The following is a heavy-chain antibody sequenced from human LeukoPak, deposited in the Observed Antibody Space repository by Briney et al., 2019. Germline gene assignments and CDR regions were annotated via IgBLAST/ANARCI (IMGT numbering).Heavy chain of an antibody. D-gene: IGHD3-16*01. CDR2: ISYDGGDK. CDR1: GFSFNNYA. Sequence: GGSLRLSCAASGFSFNNYAMYWVRQAPGKGLEWVALISYDGGDKYYAESMKGRITISRDNAENTLYLQTNNLRPDDTAFYFCVKEGVEYSYSYGDYWGQGTLVTVSS. J-gene: IGHJ4*02. CDR3: VKEGVEYSYSYGDY. V-gene: IGHV3-30*18.